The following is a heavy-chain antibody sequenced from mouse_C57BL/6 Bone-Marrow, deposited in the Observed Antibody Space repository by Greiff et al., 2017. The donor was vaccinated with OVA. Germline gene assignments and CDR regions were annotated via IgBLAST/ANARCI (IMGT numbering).Heavy chain of an antibody. Sequence: VQLQQSGPELVKPGASVKISCKASGYSFTDYNMNWVKQSNGKSLEWIGVINPNYGTTSYNQKFKSKATLTVDQSSSTAYMQLNSLTSEDSAVYYCAFYYGSSYRYFDVWGTGTTVTVSS. V-gene: IGHV1-39*01. CDR1: GYSFTDYN. J-gene: IGHJ1*03. D-gene: IGHD1-1*01. CDR2: INPNYGTT. CDR3: AFYYGSSYRYFDV.